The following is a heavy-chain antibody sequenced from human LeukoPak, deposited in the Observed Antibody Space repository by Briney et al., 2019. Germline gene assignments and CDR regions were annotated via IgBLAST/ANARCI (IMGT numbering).Heavy chain of an antibody. D-gene: IGHD2-2*01. Sequence: SETLSLTCAVYGVSFSGYYWSWLRQPPGKGLEWLGEINHSGSTNYNPSLKSRVTISVDTSKNQFSLKLSSVTAADTAVYYCAFRKVGYCSSTSCYFRSGFDPWGQGTLVTVSS. CDR3: AFRKVGYCSSTSCYFRSGFDP. J-gene: IGHJ5*02. V-gene: IGHV4-34*01. CDR2: INHSGST. CDR1: GVSFSGYY.